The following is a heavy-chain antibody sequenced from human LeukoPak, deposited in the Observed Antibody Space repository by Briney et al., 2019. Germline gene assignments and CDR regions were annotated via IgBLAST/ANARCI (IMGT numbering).Heavy chain of an antibody. Sequence: PGGSLRLSCATSGVIFGTFWMTWVRQAPGGALEWVANIKEDGSERFCVDSVEGRCTISRDNVKNSLDLHMNTLRVEDTALYYCARGGRTGALDFWGQGAMVTVSS. CDR1: GVIFGTFW. CDR2: IKEDGSER. V-gene: IGHV3-7*01. CDR3: ARGGRTGALDF. J-gene: IGHJ3*01. D-gene: IGHD3-16*01.